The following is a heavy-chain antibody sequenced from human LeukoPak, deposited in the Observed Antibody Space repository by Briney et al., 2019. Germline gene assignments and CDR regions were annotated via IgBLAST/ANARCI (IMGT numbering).Heavy chain of an antibody. D-gene: IGHD3-10*01. J-gene: IGHJ2*01. Sequence: GGSLRLSCAASGFTFSAYDMHWARQATGKRLEWVATIGIAGDTYYPGSVKGRFTISRENAKNSLYLQMNSLRAGDTAVYFCARAAATGSGTRGFFDLWGRGTLVTVSS. V-gene: IGHV3-13*04. CDR1: GFTFSAYD. CDR2: IGIAGDT. CDR3: ARAAATGSGTRGFFDL.